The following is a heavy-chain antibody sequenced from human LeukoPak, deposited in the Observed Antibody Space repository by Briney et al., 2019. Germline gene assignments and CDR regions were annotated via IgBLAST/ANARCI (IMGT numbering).Heavy chain of an antibody. CDR1: GYTLTELS. Sequence: GASVKVSCKVSGYTLTELSMHWVRQAPGKGLEWMGGFDPEGGEIIYAQKFQGRVTMTEDTSTDTAYMELSSLRSEDTAVYYCATPRPGSSWPSLGYWGQGTLVTVSS. D-gene: IGHD6-13*01. CDR2: FDPEGGEI. CDR3: ATPRPGSSWPSLGY. J-gene: IGHJ4*02. V-gene: IGHV1-24*01.